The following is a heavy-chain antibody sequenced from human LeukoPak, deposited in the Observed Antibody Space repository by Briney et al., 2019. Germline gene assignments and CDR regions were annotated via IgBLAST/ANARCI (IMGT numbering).Heavy chain of an antibody. Sequence: SETLSLTCAVYGGSLSGYYWSWIRQPPGKGLEWIGEINHSGSTNYNPSLKSRVTISVDTSKNQFSLKLSSVTAADTAVYYCARAWAVAGKPRLDYWGQGTLVTVSS. V-gene: IGHV4-34*01. D-gene: IGHD6-19*01. CDR1: GGSLSGYY. CDR3: ARAWAVAGKPRLDY. CDR2: INHSGST. J-gene: IGHJ4*02.